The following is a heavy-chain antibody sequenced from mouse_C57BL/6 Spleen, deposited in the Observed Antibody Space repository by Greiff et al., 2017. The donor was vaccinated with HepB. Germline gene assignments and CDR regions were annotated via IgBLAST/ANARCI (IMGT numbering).Heavy chain of an antibody. V-gene: IGHV5-17*01. CDR3: ARYYGSSYGAMDY. Sequence: EVQLVESGGGLVKPGGSLKLSCAASGFTFSDYGMHWVRQAPEKVLEWVAYISSGSSTIYYADTVKGRFTISRDNAKNTLFLQMTSLRSEDTAMYYCARYYGSSYGAMDYWGQGTSVTVSS. CDR1: GFTFSDYG. D-gene: IGHD1-1*01. J-gene: IGHJ4*01. CDR2: ISSGSSTI.